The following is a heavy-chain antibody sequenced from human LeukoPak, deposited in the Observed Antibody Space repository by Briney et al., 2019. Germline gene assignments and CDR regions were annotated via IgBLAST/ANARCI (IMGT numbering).Heavy chain of an antibody. CDR2: ISSSSSYI. J-gene: IGHJ4*02. Sequence: GGSLRLSCVTSGFTFDNYAMHWVRQAPGKGLEWVSSISSSSSYIYYADSVKGRFTISRDNAKNSLYLQMNSLRAEDTAVYYCARDLLDTAMVTIDYWGRGTLVTVSS. CDR3: ARDLLDTAMVTIDY. CDR1: GFTFDNYA. V-gene: IGHV3-21*01. D-gene: IGHD5-18*01.